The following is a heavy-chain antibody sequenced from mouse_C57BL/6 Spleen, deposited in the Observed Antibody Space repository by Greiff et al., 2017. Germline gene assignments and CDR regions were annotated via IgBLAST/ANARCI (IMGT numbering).Heavy chain of an antibody. J-gene: IGHJ4*01. Sequence: QVQLQQSGAELVRPGTSVKVSCKASGYAFTNYLIEWVKQRPGQGLEWIGVINPGSGGTNYNEKFKGKATLTAAKSSSTAYMQLSSLTSEDSAVYFCARSYGGDAMDYWGQGTSVTVSS. CDR1: GYAFTNYL. CDR2: INPGSGGT. D-gene: IGHD1-1*01. CDR3: ARSYGGDAMDY. V-gene: IGHV1-54*01.